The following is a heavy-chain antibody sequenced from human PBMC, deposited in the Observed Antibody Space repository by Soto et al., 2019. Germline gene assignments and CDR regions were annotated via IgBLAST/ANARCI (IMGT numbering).Heavy chain of an antibody. CDR3: ARVWGYDVWSYFQH. CDR1: GFTFSSYA. J-gene: IGHJ1*01. Sequence: QVQLVESGGGLVQPGRSLRLSCAASGFTFSSYAMHWVRQAPGKGLEWVAVISVDGSNEYYAGSVKGLFTISRDNSKKPLYLLMNRLRAEDAAVYYCARVWGYDVWSYFQHCGQGTLVTVS. D-gene: IGHD3-3*01. V-gene: IGHV3-30-3*01. CDR2: ISVDGSNE.